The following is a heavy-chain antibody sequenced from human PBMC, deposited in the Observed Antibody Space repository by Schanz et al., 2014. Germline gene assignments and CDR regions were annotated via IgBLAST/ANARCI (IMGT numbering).Heavy chain of an antibody. CDR1: GYTFTSYS. V-gene: IGHV1-46*03. CDR3: AKDGVNGAAGWDY. CDR2: ISPSRSST. J-gene: IGHJ4*02. Sequence: QVQLVQSGAEVKKPGASVKVSCKASGYTFTSYSMHWVRQAPGQGLEWMGMISPSRSSTTYAPNFQGRVTITRATSTDTFYMKVNRQRTEDTAVYYCAKDGVNGAAGWDYWGQGTLVIVSS. D-gene: IGHD6-13*01.